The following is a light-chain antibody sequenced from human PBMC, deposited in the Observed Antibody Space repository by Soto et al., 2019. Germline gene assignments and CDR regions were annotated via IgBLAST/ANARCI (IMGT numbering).Light chain of an antibody. V-gene: IGKV1-39*01. J-gene: IGKJ5*01. CDR1: QNIYNS. Sequence: DIQMTQSPSSLSASLGDRVTITCRTSQNIYNSLNWYQQKAGRAPAVLIYGASNLQGGVPLRFSGSGSGTDFTLTISGLQPEDSASYYCQQSYSSPITFGQGTRLEIK. CDR3: QQSYSSPIT. CDR2: GAS.